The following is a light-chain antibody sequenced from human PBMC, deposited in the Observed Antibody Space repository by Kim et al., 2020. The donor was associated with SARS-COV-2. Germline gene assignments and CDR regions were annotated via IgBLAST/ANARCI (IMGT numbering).Light chain of an antibody. J-gene: IGKJ4*01. Sequence: LSASVGDRVTITCQASQDSTNYLNWYQHKPGKAPKLLICDASNLETGVPSRFSGSGSGTHFTFTISSLQPEDFATYYCHQYDDLIFGGGTKVDIK. V-gene: IGKV1-33*01. CDR1: QDSTNY. CDR2: DAS. CDR3: HQYDDLI.